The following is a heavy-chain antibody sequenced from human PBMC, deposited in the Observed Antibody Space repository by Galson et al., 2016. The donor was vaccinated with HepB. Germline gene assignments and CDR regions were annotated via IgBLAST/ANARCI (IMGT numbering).Heavy chain of an antibody. CDR3: AGDGATVGAFPDY. CDR2: IFPRSGAT. D-gene: IGHD4-23*01. V-gene: IGHV1-2*02. J-gene: IGHJ4*02. Sequence: SVKVSCKASGYGFSGYYMNWVRQAPGQGLEWMGCIFPRSGATNYAQKFQGRVTMTADTSVSTVYMELSSLRSDDTAVYYCAGDGATVGAFPDYWGRGTLVTVSS. CDR1: GYGFSGYY.